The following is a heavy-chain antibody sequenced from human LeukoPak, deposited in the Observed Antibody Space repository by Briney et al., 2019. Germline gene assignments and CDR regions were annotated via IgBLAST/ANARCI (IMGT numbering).Heavy chain of an antibody. J-gene: IGHJ4*02. Sequence: SVKVSCKASGYTFTSYYMHWVRQAPGQGLEWMGIINPSCGSTSYAQKFQGRVTMTRDTSTSTVYMELRSLRSEDTAVYYCARDSSSWNYYFDYWGQGTLVTVSS. CDR2: INPSCGST. V-gene: IGHV1-46*01. D-gene: IGHD6-13*01. CDR1: GYTFTSYY. CDR3: ARDSSSWNYYFDY.